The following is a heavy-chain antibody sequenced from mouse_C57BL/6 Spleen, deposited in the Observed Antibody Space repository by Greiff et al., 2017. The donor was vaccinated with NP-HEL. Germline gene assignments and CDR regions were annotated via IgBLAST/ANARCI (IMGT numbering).Heavy chain of an antibody. D-gene: IGHD2-10*02. J-gene: IGHJ2*01. CDR2: IHPNSGST. CDR3: ARRYGNLYYFDY. V-gene: IGHV1-64*01. Sequence: QVQLKQSGAELVKPGASVKLSCKASGYTFTSYWMHWVKQRPGQGLEWIGMIHPNSGSTNYNEKFKSKATLTVDKSSSTAYMQLSSLTSEDSAVYYCARRYGNLYYFDYWGQGTTLTVSS. CDR1: GYTFTSYW.